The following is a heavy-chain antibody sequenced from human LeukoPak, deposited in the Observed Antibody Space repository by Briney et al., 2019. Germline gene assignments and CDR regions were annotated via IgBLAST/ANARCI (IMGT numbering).Heavy chain of an antibody. CDR1: GGSVSSGFHY. CDR3: ARSRRITMVRGVIRGFDP. J-gene: IGHJ5*02. D-gene: IGHD3-10*01. CDR2: MYSSGST. V-gene: IGHV4-61*01. Sequence: SETLSLTCTVSGGSVSSGFHYWSWFRQPPGKGLEWIGYMYSSGSTKYNPSLKSRVTISVDTSKNQFSLKLSSVTAADTAVYYCARSRRITMVRGVIRGFDPWGQGTLVTVSS.